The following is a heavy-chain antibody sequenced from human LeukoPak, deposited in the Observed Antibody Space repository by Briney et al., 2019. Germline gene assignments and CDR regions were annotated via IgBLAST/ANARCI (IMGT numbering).Heavy chain of an antibody. J-gene: IGHJ3*02. D-gene: IGHD3-22*01. CDR2: RSYDGSNK. CDR1: GVTFSSWG. V-gene: IGHV3-30*18. CDR3: AKFWATYVSRDAFDI. Sequence: GRSLRLSCAASGVTFSSWGMHCDRHAPGKGLEWVATRSYDGSNKYYTDLVKVRFTISRHHSKNTLYLQMNSISDDDTVVYYDAKFWATYVSRDAFDIWGQGTMVTVSS.